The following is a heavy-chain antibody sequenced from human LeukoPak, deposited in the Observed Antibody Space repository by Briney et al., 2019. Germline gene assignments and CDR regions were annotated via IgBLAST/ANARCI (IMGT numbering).Heavy chain of an antibody. Sequence: GGSLRLSCAVSGFSLSDYGMTWVRQAPGKGPEWVSYITMNSVVFYADSVKGRFTISRDNDKNSMYLQMSNLRAEDTAVYFCSRGRYQFLGPNDYWGQGSLVTVSS. CDR1: GFSLSDYG. V-gene: IGHV3-69-1*01. CDR3: SRGRYQFLGPNDY. CDR2: ITMNSVV. J-gene: IGHJ4*02. D-gene: IGHD2-2*01.